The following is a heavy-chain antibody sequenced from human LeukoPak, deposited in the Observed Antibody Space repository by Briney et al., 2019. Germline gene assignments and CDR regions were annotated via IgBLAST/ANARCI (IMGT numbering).Heavy chain of an antibody. D-gene: IGHD1-1*01. CDR3: ARETTRGWFDG. J-gene: IGHJ5*02. V-gene: IGHV4-59*01. CDR2: IYYSGST. CDR1: GCSISSYY. Sequence: SETLSLTCAASGCSISSYYWSWIRQPPGKGLEWIWYIYYSGSTNYNPSLKSRVTISVDTSENQFSLKVSSVTAADTGVYYCARETTRGWFDGWGQGTLVTVSS.